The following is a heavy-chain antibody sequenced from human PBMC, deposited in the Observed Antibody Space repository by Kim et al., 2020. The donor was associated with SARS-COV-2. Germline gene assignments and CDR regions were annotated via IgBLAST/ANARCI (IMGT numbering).Heavy chain of an antibody. J-gene: IGHJ4*02. D-gene: IGHD6-6*01. CDR3: TGGSAARFDY. CDR2: ISHDGGTK. CDR1: GFPFSSYS. Sequence: GGSLRLSCAASGFPFSSYSMHWVSQAPGKGLEWVTVISHDGGTKYYADSMRGRFTISRDNSENTLYLQMSSLRAEDTAVYYCTGGSAARFDYWGQGTLVTVSS. V-gene: IGHV3-30-3*01.